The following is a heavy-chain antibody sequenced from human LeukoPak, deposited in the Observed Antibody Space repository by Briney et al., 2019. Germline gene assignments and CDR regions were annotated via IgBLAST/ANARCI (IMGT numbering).Heavy chain of an antibody. V-gene: IGHV1-18*01. Sequence: ASVKVSCKASGYTFTSYGISWVRQAPGQGLEWMGWISAYNGNTNYAQKLQGRVTVTTDTSTSTAYMELRSLRSDDTAVYYCARSGWFSDYYYYMDVWGKGTTVTVSS. CDR3: ARSGWFSDYYYYMDV. J-gene: IGHJ6*03. CDR2: ISAYNGNT. CDR1: GYTFTSYG. D-gene: IGHD6-13*01.